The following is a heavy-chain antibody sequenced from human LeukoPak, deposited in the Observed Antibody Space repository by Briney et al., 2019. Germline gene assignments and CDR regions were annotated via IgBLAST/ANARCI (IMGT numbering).Heavy chain of an antibody. CDR1: GGSFSGYY. J-gene: IGHJ4*02. V-gene: IGHV4-34*01. CDR2: INHSGST. Sequence: SETLSLTCAVYGGSFSGYYWSWSRQPPGKGLEWIGEINHSGSTNCNPSLKSRVTISGDTSKNQFSLKMTSVTAADTAVYYCAKVSGLVGAYYEIYFDYWGQGTLVTVSS. CDR3: AKVSGLVGAYYEIYFDY. D-gene: IGHD1-26*01.